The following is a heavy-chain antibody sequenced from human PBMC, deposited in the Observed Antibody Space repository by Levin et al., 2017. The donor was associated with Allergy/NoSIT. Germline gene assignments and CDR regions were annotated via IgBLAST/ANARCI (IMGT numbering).Heavy chain of an antibody. V-gene: IGHV4-34*01. CDR1: GGSFSDSY. Sequence: SETLSLTCDVYGGSFSDSYWSWIRQPPGKGLEWVGELTLSGNTNYNPSLKSRVSIAVDTSRKQFSLKLTSVTAAETERPYCAGGRRRVAGAGLFYFYGMDVWGQGTTVTVS. J-gene: IGHJ6*02. CDR3: AGGRRRVAGAGLFYFYGMDV. CDR2: LTLSGNT. D-gene: IGHD6-19*01.